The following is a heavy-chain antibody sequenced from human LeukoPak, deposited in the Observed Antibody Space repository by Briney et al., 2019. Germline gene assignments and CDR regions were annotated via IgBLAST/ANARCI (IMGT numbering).Heavy chain of an antibody. V-gene: IGHV4-34*01. CDR3: ARHWGVTIFAVLYWGGWFDP. D-gene: IGHD3-3*01. Sequence: SETLSLTCAVYGGSFSGYYWSWLRQPPGKGLEWIGEINHNGSTNCNPSLKSRVTISVDTSRNQFSLKLSSVTAADTAVYYCARHWGVTIFAVLYWGGWFDPWGQGTLVTVSS. J-gene: IGHJ5*02. CDR1: GGSFSGYY. CDR2: INHNGST.